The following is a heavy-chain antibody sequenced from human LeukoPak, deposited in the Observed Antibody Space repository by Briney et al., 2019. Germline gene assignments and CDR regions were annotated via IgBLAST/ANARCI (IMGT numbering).Heavy chain of an antibody. Sequence: GGSLRLSCAASGFTFSSYAMSWVRQAPGKGPEWVSAISGSGGSTYYADSVKGRFTISRDNSKNTLYLQMNSLRAEDTAVYYCAKARRDYDSSGYYYFDYWGQGTLVTVSS. V-gene: IGHV3-23*01. CDR2: ISGSGGST. D-gene: IGHD3-22*01. CDR3: AKARRDYDSSGYYYFDY. J-gene: IGHJ4*02. CDR1: GFTFSSYA.